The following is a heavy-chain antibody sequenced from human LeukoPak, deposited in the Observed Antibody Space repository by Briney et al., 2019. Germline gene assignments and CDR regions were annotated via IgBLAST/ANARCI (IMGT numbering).Heavy chain of an antibody. V-gene: IGHV1-69*13. CDR3: ARGPVFWSGYYTGLFQH. D-gene: IGHD3-3*01. J-gene: IGHJ1*01. Sequence: GASVKVSCKASGGTFSSYAISWVRQAPGQGLEWMGGIIPIFGTANYAQKFQGRVTITADESTSTAYMELSSLRSEDTAVYYCARGPVFWSGYYTGLFQHWGQGTLVTVSS. CDR2: IIPIFGTA. CDR1: GGTFSSYA.